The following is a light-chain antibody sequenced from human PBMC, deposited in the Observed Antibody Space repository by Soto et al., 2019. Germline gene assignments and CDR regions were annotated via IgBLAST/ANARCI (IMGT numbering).Light chain of an antibody. V-gene: IGKV1-39*01. Sequence: IQLIQFPSSPSAPVGTRVTITCRSSQCVSAYLLWYQQRQGRAPRLLIYSASSLVSGVPSRFSGSGSGTNFTLTISRLQPEDFAIYYCQQSYRTPHTFGQGTRLEI. CDR2: SAS. J-gene: IGKJ5*01. CDR1: QCVSAY. CDR3: QQSYRTPHT.